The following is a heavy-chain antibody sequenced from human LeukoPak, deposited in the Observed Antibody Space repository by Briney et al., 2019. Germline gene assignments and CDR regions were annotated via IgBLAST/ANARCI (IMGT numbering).Heavy chain of an antibody. CDR3: ARHPDRAAAGTGFDY. J-gene: IGHJ4*02. CDR1: GYTFTSYA. CDR2: INAGNGNT. Sequence: ASVKVSCKASGYTFTSYAMHWVRQAPRQRLEWMGWINAGNGNTKYSQKFQGRVTITRDTSASTAYMELSSLRSEDTAVYYCARHPDRAAAGTGFDYWGQGTLVTVSS. V-gene: IGHV1-3*01. D-gene: IGHD6-13*01.